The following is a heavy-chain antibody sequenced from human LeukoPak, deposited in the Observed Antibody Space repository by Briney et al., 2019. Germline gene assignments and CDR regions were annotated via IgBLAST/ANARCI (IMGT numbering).Heavy chain of an antibody. J-gene: IGHJ3*02. Sequence: SETLSFTCTVSGGSISSYYWSWIRQPAGKGLEWIGRIYTSGSTNYNPSLKSRVTMSVDTSKNQFSLKLSSVTAADTAVYYCAREDIVVVPAAKRRAFDIWGQGTMVTVSS. CDR1: GGSISSYY. CDR3: AREDIVVVPAAKRRAFDI. D-gene: IGHD2-2*01. V-gene: IGHV4-4*07. CDR2: IYTSGST.